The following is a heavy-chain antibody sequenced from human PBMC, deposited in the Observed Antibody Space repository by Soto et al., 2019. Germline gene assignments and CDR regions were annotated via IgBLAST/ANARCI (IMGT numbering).Heavy chain of an antibody. J-gene: IGHJ4*02. CDR1: GYTFTSYG. D-gene: IGHD3-22*01. Sequence: ASVKVSCKASGYTFTSYGISWVRQAPGQGLEWMGWISAYNGNTNYAQKLQGRVTMTTDTSTSTAYMELSSLRSEDTAVYYCARVGPAHYYDSSGYYSPLDYWGQGTLVTVSS. CDR2: ISAYNGNT. CDR3: ARVGPAHYYDSSGYYSPLDY. V-gene: IGHV1-18*01.